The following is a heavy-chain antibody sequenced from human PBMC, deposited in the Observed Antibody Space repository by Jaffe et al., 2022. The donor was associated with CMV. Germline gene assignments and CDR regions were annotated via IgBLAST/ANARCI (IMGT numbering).Heavy chain of an antibody. CDR1: GFTFSSYW. V-gene: IGHV3-7*01. J-gene: IGHJ2*01. D-gene: IGHD1-26*01. CDR3: ARPDTGIVGATSWYFDL. Sequence: EVQLVESGGGLVQPGGSLRLSCAASGFTFSSYWMSWVRQAPGKGLEWVANIKQDGSENHYVDSVKGRFTISRDNAKNSLYLQMNSLRAEDTAVYYCARPDTGIVGATSWYFDLWGRGTLVTVSS. CDR2: IKQDGSEN.